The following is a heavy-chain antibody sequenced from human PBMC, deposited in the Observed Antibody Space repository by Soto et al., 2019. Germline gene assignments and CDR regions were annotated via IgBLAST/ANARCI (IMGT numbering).Heavy chain of an antibody. CDR2: IYYSGST. V-gene: IGHV4-30-4*01. Sequence: SETLSLTCTVSGGSISSGDYYWSWIRQPPGKGLEWIGYIYYSGSTYYNPSLKSRVTISVDTSKNQFSLKLSSVTTADTAVYYCARDLFGYYDSYLDYWGQGTLVTVSS. CDR1: GGSISSGDYY. CDR3: ARDLFGYYDSYLDY. D-gene: IGHD3-22*01. J-gene: IGHJ4*02.